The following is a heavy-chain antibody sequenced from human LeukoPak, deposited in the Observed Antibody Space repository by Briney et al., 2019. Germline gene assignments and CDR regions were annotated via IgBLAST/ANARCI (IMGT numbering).Heavy chain of an antibody. CDR3: ARGKPQIRFDY. CDR1: GGSFSGYY. J-gene: IGHJ4*02. Sequence: SETLSLTCAVYGGSFSGYYWSWIRQPPGKGLEWIGEINHSGSTNYNPSLKSRVTISVDTSKNQFSLKLSSVTAADTAVYYCARGKPQIRFDYWSQGTLVTVSS. V-gene: IGHV4-34*01. CDR2: INHSGST.